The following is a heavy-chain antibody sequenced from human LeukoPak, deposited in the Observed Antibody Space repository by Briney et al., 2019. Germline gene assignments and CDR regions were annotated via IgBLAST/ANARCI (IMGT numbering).Heavy chain of an antibody. J-gene: IGHJ2*01. CDR3: ARDRGIADWYFDL. CDR2: IYYSGTT. V-gene: IGHV4-59*01. Sequence: SETLSLTCTVSGGSISTYYWSWIRQPPGKGLEWIGYIYYSGTTNQNPSLKSRVTISVDTSKNQFSLKLSSVTAADTAVYYCARDRGIADWYFDLWGRGTLVTVSS. CDR1: GGSISTYY. D-gene: IGHD6-13*01.